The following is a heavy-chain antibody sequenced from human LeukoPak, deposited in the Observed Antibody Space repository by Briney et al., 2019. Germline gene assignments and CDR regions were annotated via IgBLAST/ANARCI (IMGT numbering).Heavy chain of an antibody. D-gene: IGHD1-26*01. Sequence: GASVKVSCKASGYTFTGYYMHWVRQAPGQGLEWMGWINPNSGGTNYAQKFQGRVTMTRDMSTSTVYMELSSLRSEDTAVYYCASLVGATGADAFDIWGQGTMVTVSS. CDR2: INPNSGGT. J-gene: IGHJ3*02. V-gene: IGHV1-2*02. CDR1: GYTFTGYY. CDR3: ASLVGATGADAFDI.